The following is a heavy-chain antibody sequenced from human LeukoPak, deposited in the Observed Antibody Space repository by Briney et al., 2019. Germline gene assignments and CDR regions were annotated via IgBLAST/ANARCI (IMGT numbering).Heavy chain of an antibody. Sequence: PSETLSLTCAVSGGSISSNNWWSWVRQPPGRGLAWIGEIYHSGSTNYNPSLKSRVTISVDTSKNQFSLNLISVTAADTAVYYCARKGLTGGLDYWGQGTLVTVSS. CDR1: GGSISSNNW. V-gene: IGHV4-4*02. J-gene: IGHJ4*02. D-gene: IGHD2-8*02. CDR3: ARKGLTGGLDY. CDR2: IYHSGST.